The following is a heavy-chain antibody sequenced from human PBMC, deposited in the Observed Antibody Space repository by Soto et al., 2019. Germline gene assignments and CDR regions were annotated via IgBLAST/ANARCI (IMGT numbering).Heavy chain of an antibody. V-gene: IGHV5-10-1*01. CDR2: LDPADSFT. Sequence: GESLKISCNVSGYSFTTFLISWVRQMPEKGLEWMGRLDPADSFTNYSPSFQGHVTISVDKSINTAYLQWSSLKASDTAIYYCARPLYDNCNYLDALDVLGQGTMLNVSS. D-gene: IGHD3-22*01. CDR1: GYSFTTFL. CDR3: ARPLYDNCNYLDALDV. J-gene: IGHJ3*01.